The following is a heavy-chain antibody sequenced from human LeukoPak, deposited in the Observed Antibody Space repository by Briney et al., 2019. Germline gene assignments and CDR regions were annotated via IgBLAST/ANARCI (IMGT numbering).Heavy chain of an antibody. CDR3: ARVKAARYWFDP. V-gene: IGHV1-18*01. Sequence: ASVKVSCKASGYTFTSYGISWVRQAPGQGLEWMGWISAYNGNTNYAQKLQGRVTMTTDTSTSTAYMELRSLRSDDTVVYYCARVKAARYWFDPWGQGTLVTVSS. D-gene: IGHD6-6*01. J-gene: IGHJ5*02. CDR1: GYTFTSYG. CDR2: ISAYNGNT.